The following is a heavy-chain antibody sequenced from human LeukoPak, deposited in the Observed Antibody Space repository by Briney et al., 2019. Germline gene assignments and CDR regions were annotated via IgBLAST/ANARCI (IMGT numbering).Heavy chain of an antibody. V-gene: IGHV3-23*01. CDR2: ISVGGNT. CDR3: AKAPVTTCRGAFCYPFDY. Sequence: GGSLRLSCAASGFTLSSYAMSWVRQAPGKGLEWVSAISVGGNTYHADSVKGRFTISRDSSKNTLFLQMNRLRPEDAAVYYCAKAPVTTCRGAFCYPFDYWGLGTLVTVSS. D-gene: IGHD2-15*01. CDR1: GFTLSSYA. J-gene: IGHJ4*02.